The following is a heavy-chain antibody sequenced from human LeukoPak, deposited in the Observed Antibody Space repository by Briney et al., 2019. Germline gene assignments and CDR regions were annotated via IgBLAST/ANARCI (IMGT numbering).Heavy chain of an antibody. Sequence: SETLSVTCSVSGYSISTGGYYWTWMRQPPGKDLEWIGYIYYSGSTYLSPSLKSRLTISVATSRGQLSLKLSSVSAADTAVYFCARIKKAESLLIESWGQGSLAIVSS. J-gene: IGHJ4*02. CDR3: ARIKKAESLLIES. V-gene: IGHV4-31*03. CDR1: GYSISTGGYY. D-gene: IGHD2-15*01. CDR2: IYYSGST.